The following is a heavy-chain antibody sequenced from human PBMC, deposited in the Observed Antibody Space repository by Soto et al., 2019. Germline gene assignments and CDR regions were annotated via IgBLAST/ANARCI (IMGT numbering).Heavy chain of an antibody. J-gene: IGHJ4*02. Sequence: EVQLVESGGGLVQPGGSLRLSCAASGFTFSSYWMSWVRQAPGKGLEWVANIKQDGSEKYYVDSVKGRFTISRDNAKNSLYLQMNSLRAEDTAVYYCARDTEGGAVAGGFYWGQGTLVTVSS. D-gene: IGHD6-19*01. CDR1: GFTFSSYW. CDR2: IKQDGSEK. V-gene: IGHV3-7*03. CDR3: ARDTEGGAVAGGFY.